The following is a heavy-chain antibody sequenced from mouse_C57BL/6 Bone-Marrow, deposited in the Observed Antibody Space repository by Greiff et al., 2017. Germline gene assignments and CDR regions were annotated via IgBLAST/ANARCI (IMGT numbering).Heavy chain of an antibody. CDR1: GYTFTNYW. Sequence: QVQLQQSGAELVRPGTSVKMSCKASGYTFTNYWIGWAKQRPGHGLEWIGDIYPGGGYTNYNEKFKGKVTLSADNSSSTAYMQFSSLTSEDSAICDCARRGSTVVEGFAYWGQGTLVTVSA. CDR2: IYPGGGYT. CDR3: ARRGSTVVEGFAY. J-gene: IGHJ3*01. D-gene: IGHD1-1*01. V-gene: IGHV1-63*01.